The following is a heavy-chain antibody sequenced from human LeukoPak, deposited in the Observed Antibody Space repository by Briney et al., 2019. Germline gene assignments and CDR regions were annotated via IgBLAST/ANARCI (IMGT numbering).Heavy chain of an antibody. CDR3: AREGWLIIINY. Sequence: GASVKVSFKASAYTFTIYYMHRMRQAPGQRLEWMGIINPSGGSTSYPQKFQGRVTMTRDTSTSTVYMELSSLRSEDTAVYYCAREGWLIIINYWGQGTLVTVSS. J-gene: IGHJ4*02. D-gene: IGHD5-24*01. CDR1: AYTFTIYY. CDR2: INPSGGST. V-gene: IGHV1-46*01.